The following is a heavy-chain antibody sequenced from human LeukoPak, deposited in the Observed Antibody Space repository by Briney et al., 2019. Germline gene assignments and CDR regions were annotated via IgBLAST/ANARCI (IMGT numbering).Heavy chain of an antibody. Sequence: SETLSLTCTVSGGSISSYCWSWIRQPPGKGLEWIGYIYYSGSTNYNPSLKSRVTISVDTSKNQFSLKLSSVTAADTAVYYCARGVDTAMVSWDYWGQGTLVTVSS. V-gene: IGHV4-59*01. J-gene: IGHJ4*02. CDR3: ARGVDTAMVSWDY. CDR1: GGSISSYC. D-gene: IGHD5-18*01. CDR2: IYYSGST.